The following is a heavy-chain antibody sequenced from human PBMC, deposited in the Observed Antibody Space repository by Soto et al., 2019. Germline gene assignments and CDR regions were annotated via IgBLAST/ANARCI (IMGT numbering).Heavy chain of an antibody. J-gene: IGHJ5*02. CDR3: ARGPPPNWFDP. CDR1: GGSVSSASSY. CDR2: IYYTGIT. Sequence: SETLSLTCTVSGGSVSSASSYWSWIRQPPGKGLEWIGFIYYTGITNYIPSLKSRVTISLDTSKNQFSLRLTSVTAADTAVYYCARGPPPNWFDPWGQGTLVTVSS. V-gene: IGHV4-61*01.